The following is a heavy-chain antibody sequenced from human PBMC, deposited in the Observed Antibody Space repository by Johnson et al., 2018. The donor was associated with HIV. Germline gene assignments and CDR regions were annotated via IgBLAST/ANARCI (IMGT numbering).Heavy chain of an antibody. CDR2: VNWKGEST. Sequence: VQLVESGGGVVRPGGSLRLSCEGSGFTFDDYGMSWVRQAPGKGLEWVSGVNWKGESTGYAESVKGRFTISRNNAKNSLYLQMNSLRVEDTALYYCARERSPSGYDNHDALDIWGQGTMVTVSS. CDR1: GFTFDDYG. D-gene: IGHD3-3*01. V-gene: IGHV3-20*04. J-gene: IGHJ3*02. CDR3: ARERSPSGYDNHDALDI.